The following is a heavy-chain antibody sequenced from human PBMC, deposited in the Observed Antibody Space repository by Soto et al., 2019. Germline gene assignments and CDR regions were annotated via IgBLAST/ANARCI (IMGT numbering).Heavy chain of an antibody. J-gene: IGHJ4*02. V-gene: IGHV1-18*04. CDR2: ISVYFGNT. D-gene: IGHD3-16*01. Sequence: QVQLVQSGAEVRKPGASVKVSCKASGYTFTSYGISWVRQAPGQGLEWLGWISVYFGNTNYAQKFQDQVTMTTDKSTSTAYRERRSLISDDTAVYYCARGIVMWGGGVFDFWGQGALVTVSS. CDR3: ARGIVMWGGGVFDF. CDR1: GYTFTSYG.